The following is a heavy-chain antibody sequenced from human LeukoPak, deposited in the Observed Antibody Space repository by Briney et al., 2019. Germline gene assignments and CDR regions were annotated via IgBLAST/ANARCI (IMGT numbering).Heavy chain of an antibody. D-gene: IGHD2-2*01. CDR2: ISPGDSDA. J-gene: IGHJ4*02. Sequence: GESLKISCKGSGYTFTNYYIGWVRQMPGKGLEWMGIISPGDSDARYSPSFLGQVTISADKSISTAYLRWSSLKASDTAIYYCARRYCSSISCNPYFFDYWGQGTLVTVSS. CDR1: GYTFTNYY. CDR3: ARRYCSSISCNPYFFDY. V-gene: IGHV5-51*01.